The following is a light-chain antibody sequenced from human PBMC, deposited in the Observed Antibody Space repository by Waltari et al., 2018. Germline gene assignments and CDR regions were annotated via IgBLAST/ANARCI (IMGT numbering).Light chain of an antibody. V-gene: IGKV3-20*01. Sequence: IVLTQSPGTLSLSPXERATLSCRASQSVNTYLAWYQHKPGQAPRLLIYGAYTRAAGIPDRFSGSGSGTDFSLTISRLEAEDFAVYYCQHHVRLPATFGQGTKVEIK. CDR3: QHHVRLPAT. J-gene: IGKJ1*01. CDR1: QSVNTY. CDR2: GAY.